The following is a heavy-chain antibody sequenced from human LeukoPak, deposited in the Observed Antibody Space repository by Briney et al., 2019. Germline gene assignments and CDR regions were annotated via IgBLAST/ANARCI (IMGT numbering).Heavy chain of an antibody. CDR1: GFTFSSYS. CDR3: ARDSGSYYDWWFDP. V-gene: IGHV3-21*04. CDR2: ISSSSSYI. J-gene: IGHJ5*02. Sequence: GGSLRLSCAASGFTFSSYSMNWVRQAPGKGLEWVSSISSSSSYIYYADSVKGRFTISRDNSKNTLYLQMNSLRAEDTAVYYCARDSGSYYDWWFDPWGQGTLVTVSS. D-gene: IGHD1-26*01.